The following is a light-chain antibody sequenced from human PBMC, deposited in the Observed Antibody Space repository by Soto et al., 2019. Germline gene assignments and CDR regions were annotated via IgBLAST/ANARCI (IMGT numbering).Light chain of an antibody. Sequence: QSALTQPASVSGSPGQSITISCTGTSSDVGGYNYVSWYQHHPGKAPKLIIYDVSNRPSGVSIRFSGSKSDNTASLTISGXXPEDEADYHCSSYTTSNTRQIVFGTGTKLTVL. J-gene: IGLJ1*01. CDR2: DVS. CDR3: SSYTTSNTRQIV. CDR1: SSDVGGYNY. V-gene: IGLV2-14*03.